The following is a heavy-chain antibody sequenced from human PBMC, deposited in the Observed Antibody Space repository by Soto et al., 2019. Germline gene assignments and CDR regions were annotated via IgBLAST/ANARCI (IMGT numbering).Heavy chain of an antibody. Sequence: ASVKVSCKASGYTFTSYAMHWVRQAPGQRLEWMGWINAGNGNTKYSQKFQGRVTITRDTSASTAYMELSSLRSEDTAVYYCARVDHFAVVTARFYYWSQGTLVTVSA. V-gene: IGHV1-3*01. D-gene: IGHD2-21*02. CDR1: GYTFTSYA. CDR3: ARVDHFAVVTARFYY. J-gene: IGHJ4*02. CDR2: INAGNGNT.